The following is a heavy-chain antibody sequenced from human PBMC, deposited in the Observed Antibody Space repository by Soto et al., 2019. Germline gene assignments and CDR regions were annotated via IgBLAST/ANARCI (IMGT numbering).Heavy chain of an antibody. V-gene: IGHV3-23*01. CDR2: ISGSGGST. CDR1: GFTFSSYA. Sequence: SVGSLRLSCAASGFTFSSYAMSWVRQAPGKGLEWVSAISGSGGSTYYADSVKGRFTISRDNSKNTLYLQMNSLRAEDTAVYYCAKKGSSSWYNWFDPWGQGTLVTVSS. D-gene: IGHD6-13*01. CDR3: AKKGSSSWYNWFDP. J-gene: IGHJ5*02.